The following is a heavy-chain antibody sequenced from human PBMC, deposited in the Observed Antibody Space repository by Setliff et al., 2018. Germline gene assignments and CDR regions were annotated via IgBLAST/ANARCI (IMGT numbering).Heavy chain of an antibody. J-gene: IGHJ4*02. V-gene: IGHV2-70*12. D-gene: IGHD3-22*01. CDR1: GFSLSTSGMC. CDR3: AHRRGDYYDSSGYYYDY. Sequence: SGPTLVNPTQTLTLTCTFSGFSLSTSGMCVSWIRQPPGQALEWLARIDWDDDKYYSTSLKTRLTISKDTAKNPGVLTMTNMDPVDTATYYCAHRRGDYYDSSGYYYDYWGQGTLVTVSS. CDR2: IDWDDDK.